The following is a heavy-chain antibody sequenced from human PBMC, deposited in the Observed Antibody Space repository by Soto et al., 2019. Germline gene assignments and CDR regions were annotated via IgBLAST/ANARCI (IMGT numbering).Heavy chain of an antibody. CDR2: INPNNGVT. D-gene: IGHD3-22*01. Sequence: WASVKVSCKASGYTVTGYYIHWVRQAPGQGLEWMGWINPNNGVTGNAVRFQGRVTFTRDSSTNTAYMDLYRLRSDDTALYFCARAPPRYYFGGGDYYWGACENWGQRTVVTVSS. J-gene: IGHJ3*02. CDR1: GYTVTGYY. CDR3: ARAPPRYYFGGGDYYWGACEN. V-gene: IGHV1-2*02.